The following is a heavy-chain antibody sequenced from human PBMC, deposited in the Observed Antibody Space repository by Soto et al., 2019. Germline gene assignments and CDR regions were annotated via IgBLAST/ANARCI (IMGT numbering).Heavy chain of an antibody. J-gene: IGHJ6*02. CDR2: ISGSGGST. D-gene: IGHD3-9*01. CDR1: GFTFSSYA. CDR3: AKDILPSYGMDV. Sequence: GGSLRLSCAATGFTFSSYAMSWVRQAPGKGLEWVSAISGSGGSTYYADSVKGRFTISRDNSKNTLYLQMNSLRAEDTAVYYCAKDILPSYGMDVWGQGTTVTVSS. V-gene: IGHV3-23*01.